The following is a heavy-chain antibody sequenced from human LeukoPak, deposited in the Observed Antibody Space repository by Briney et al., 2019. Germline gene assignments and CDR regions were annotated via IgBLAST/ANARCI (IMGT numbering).Heavy chain of an antibody. Sequence: PSETLSLTCTVSGGSISSYYWSWVRQPPGKGLEWIGEIYHSGSTNYNPSLKSRVTISVDKSKNQFSLKLSSVTAADTAVYYCAREGYGDYPHYDYWGQGTLVTVSS. D-gene: IGHD4-17*01. J-gene: IGHJ4*02. CDR3: AREGYGDYPHYDY. CDR2: IYHSGST. V-gene: IGHV4-4*02. CDR1: GGSISSYY.